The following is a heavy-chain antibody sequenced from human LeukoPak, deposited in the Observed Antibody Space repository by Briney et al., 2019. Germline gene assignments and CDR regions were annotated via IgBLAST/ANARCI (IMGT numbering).Heavy chain of an antibody. CDR3: AREETVAGIDAFDI. V-gene: IGHV1-24*01. CDR1: GYTLTELS. CDR2: FDPEDGET. Sequence: GASVKVSCKVSGYTLTELSMHWVRQAPGKGLEWMGGFDPEDGETIYAQKFQGRVTMTRDTSTSTVYMELSSLRSEDTAVYYCAREETVAGIDAFDIWGQGTMVTVSS. D-gene: IGHD6-19*01. J-gene: IGHJ3*02.